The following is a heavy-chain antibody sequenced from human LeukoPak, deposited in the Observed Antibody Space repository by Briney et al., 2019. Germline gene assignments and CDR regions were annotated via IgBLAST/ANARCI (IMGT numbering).Heavy chain of an antibody. Sequence: GGSLRLSCAASGFTVSSNYMSWVRQAPGKGLEWGSVIYTGGSTYYADSVKDRFTISRDNSKNTLYLQMNSLRAEDTAVYYCARVKAVAGVDYWGQGTLVSVSS. CDR1: GFTVSSNY. V-gene: IGHV3-53*01. CDR3: ARVKAVAGVDY. D-gene: IGHD6-19*01. J-gene: IGHJ4*02. CDR2: IYTGGST.